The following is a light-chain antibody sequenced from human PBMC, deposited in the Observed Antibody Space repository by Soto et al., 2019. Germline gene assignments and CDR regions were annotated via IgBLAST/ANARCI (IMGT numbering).Light chain of an antibody. CDR3: QQCNRYWT. J-gene: IGKJ1*01. CDR1: QSISDW. Sequence: DIQMTQSPSTLSASVGDRVTITCRTSQSISDWLAWYQQKPGKAPKLLIYKASSLESGVPSRVSGSGSGTEFTLSISSLQTDDLAQYYGQQCNRYWTFGQGTKVEIK. V-gene: IGKV1-5*03. CDR2: KAS.